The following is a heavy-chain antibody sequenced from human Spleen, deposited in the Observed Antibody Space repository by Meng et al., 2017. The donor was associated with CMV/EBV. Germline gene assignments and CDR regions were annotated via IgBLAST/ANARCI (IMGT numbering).Heavy chain of an antibody. J-gene: IGHJ4*02. CDR3: AQTIVYCATDCYGYFDS. CDR2: IDWDDDK. CDR1: GFSLSTTGTR. D-gene: IGHD2-21*01. Sequence: SGPTLVKPTQTLTLTCMLSGFSLSTTGTRVSWIRQPPGKALEWLARIDWDDDKFYSASLKTRLTISKDISKNQVVLRMTNMGPVDTATYYCAQTIVYCATDCYGYFDSWGQGTLVTVSS. V-gene: IGHV2-70D*14.